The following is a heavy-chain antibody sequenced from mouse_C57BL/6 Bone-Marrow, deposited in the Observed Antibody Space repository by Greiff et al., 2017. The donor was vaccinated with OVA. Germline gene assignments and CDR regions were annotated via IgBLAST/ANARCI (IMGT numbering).Heavy chain of an antibody. CDR1: GYTFTSYW. CDR3: ARYSFAY. CDR2: IDPSDSYT. V-gene: IGHV1-59*01. J-gene: IGHJ3*01. Sequence: QVHVKQSGAELVRPGTSVKLSCKASGYTFTSYWMHWVKQRPGQGLEWIGVIDPSDSYTNYNQKFKGKATLTVDTSSSTAYMQLSSLTSEDSAVYYCARYSFAYWGQGTLVTVSA.